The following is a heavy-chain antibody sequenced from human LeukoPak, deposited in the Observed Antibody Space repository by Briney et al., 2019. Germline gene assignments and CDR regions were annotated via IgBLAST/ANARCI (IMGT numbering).Heavy chain of an antibody. CDR3: YVHHYYYYMDV. Sequence: GGSLRPSCAASGFTFSSYWMHWVRQAPGKGLVWVSRIDGEGTTTNYADSVKGRFTISRDNAKNTLYLKINSLSAEDTAVYYCYVHHYYYYMDVWGKGTTVAVSS. CDR1: GFTFSSYW. CDR2: IDGEGTTT. V-gene: IGHV3-74*01. J-gene: IGHJ6*03. D-gene: IGHD3-16*01.